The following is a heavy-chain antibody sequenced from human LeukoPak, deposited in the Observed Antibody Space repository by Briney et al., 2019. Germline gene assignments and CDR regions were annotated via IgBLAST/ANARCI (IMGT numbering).Heavy chain of an antibody. CDR2: IYYSGST. CDR3: ARHVSVTMVRGVIIDY. D-gene: IGHD3-10*01. Sequence: PSETLSLTCTVSGGSISSSSYYWGWTRQPPGKGLEWIGSIYYSGSTYYNPSLKSRVTMSVDTSKNQFSLKLSSVTAADTAVYYCARHVSVTMVRGVIIDYWGQGTLVTVSS. J-gene: IGHJ4*02. V-gene: IGHV4-39*01. CDR1: GGSISSSSYY.